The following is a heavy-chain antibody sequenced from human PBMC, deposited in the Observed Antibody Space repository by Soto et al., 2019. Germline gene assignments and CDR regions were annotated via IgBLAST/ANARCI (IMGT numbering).Heavy chain of an antibody. CDR2: VNSYNGNT. Sequence: QVELVQSGPELRKPGASVKVSCKASGYTFITHGFSWVRHAPGQGLEWMGWVNSYNGNTHYGQKFQGRLTLTTDTSTSTVYMELRSLRPDDTAIYYCARDIEVGRGVVASYRGMDVWGQGTTVAVSS. V-gene: IGHV1-18*04. D-gene: IGHD2-15*01. CDR3: ARDIEVGRGVVASYRGMDV. J-gene: IGHJ6*02. CDR1: GYTFITHG.